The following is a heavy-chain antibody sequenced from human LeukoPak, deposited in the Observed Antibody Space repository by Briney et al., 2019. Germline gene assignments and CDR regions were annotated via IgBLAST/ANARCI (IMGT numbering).Heavy chain of an antibody. V-gene: IGHV3-21*01. CDR3: ARGPPLYRPATGWFDP. Sequence: GGSLRLSCAASGFTFSSYWMSWVRQAPGKGLEWVSSISSSSSYIYYADSVKGRFTISRDNAKNSLYLQMNSLRAEDTAVYYCARGPPLYRPATGWFDPWGQGTLVTVSS. J-gene: IGHJ5*02. CDR2: ISSSSSYI. CDR1: GFTFSSYW. D-gene: IGHD2-2*02.